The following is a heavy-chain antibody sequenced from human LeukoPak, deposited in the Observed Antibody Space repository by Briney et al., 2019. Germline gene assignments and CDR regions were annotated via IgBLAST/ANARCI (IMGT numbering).Heavy chain of an antibody. V-gene: IGHV4-39*07. CDR2: IYYSGST. Sequence: SETLSLTCTVSGGSISSSSYYWGWIRQPPGKGLEWIGSIYYSGSTYYNPSLKSRVIMSLETSKNQFSVTLTSVTAADTAVYYCARSGRILGSSWSDFWGQGTLVTVSS. J-gene: IGHJ5*01. CDR3: ARSGRILGSSWSDF. CDR1: GGSISSSSYY. D-gene: IGHD2/OR15-2a*01.